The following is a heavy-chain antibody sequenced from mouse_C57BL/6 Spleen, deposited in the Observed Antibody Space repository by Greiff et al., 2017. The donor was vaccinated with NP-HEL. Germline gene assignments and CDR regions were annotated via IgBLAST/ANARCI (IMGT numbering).Heavy chain of an antibody. J-gene: IGHJ4*01. CDR1: GFTFSSYA. Sequence: EVKVVESGGGLVKPGGSLKLSCAASGFTFSSYAMSWVRQTPEKRLEWVATISDGGSYTYYPDNVKGRFTISRDNDKNNLYLQMSHLNSEDTAMYYCARDDSLYAMDYWGQGTSVTVSS. CDR2: ISDGGSYT. CDR3: ARDDSLYAMDY. V-gene: IGHV5-4*01.